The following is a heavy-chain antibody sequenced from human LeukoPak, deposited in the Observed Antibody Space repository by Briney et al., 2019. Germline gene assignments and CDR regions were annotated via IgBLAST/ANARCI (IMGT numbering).Heavy chain of an antibody. Sequence: ASVKVSCKPSGYTFTGYYMHWVRQAPGQGLEWMGRINPNSGGTDYAQKFQGRVTMTRDTSITTAYMELSSLRSDDTAVYYCASWDWNPNYYFDYGGQGTLVTVSS. CDR2: INPNSGGT. D-gene: IGHD1-1*01. CDR3: ASWDWNPNYYFDY. CDR1: GYTFTGYY. V-gene: IGHV1-2*06. J-gene: IGHJ4*02.